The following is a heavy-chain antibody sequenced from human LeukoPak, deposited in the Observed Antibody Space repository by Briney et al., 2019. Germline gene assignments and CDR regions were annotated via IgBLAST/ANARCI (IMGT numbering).Heavy chain of an antibody. V-gene: IGHV3-30-3*01. CDR2: ISSDASNK. CDR3: ARGDIMILGAFHV. D-gene: IGHD3-16*01. Sequence: GGSLRLSCAASEFTFTSYAMHWVRRAPGKGLQWVAVISSDASNKHYADSVKGRFTISRDNSKNALYLQMHSLRAEDTAVYYCARGDIMILGAFHVWGQGTMVTVSS. CDR1: EFTFTSYA. J-gene: IGHJ3*01.